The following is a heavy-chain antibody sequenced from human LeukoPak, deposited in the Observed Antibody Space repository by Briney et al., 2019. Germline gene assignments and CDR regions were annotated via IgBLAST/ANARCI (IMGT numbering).Heavy chain of an antibody. CDR3: ARGGYYLYGMDV. CDR1: GFXFSSYG. CDR2: IWYDGSNK. J-gene: IGHJ6*02. V-gene: IGHV3-33*01. Sequence: GGSLRPSCAASGFXFSSYGIHWVRQAPGKGLEWVAVIWYDGSNKYYADSVKGRFTISRDNSKNTLYLQMNSLRAEDTAVYYCARGGYYLYGMDVWGQGTTVTVSS. D-gene: IGHD3-10*01.